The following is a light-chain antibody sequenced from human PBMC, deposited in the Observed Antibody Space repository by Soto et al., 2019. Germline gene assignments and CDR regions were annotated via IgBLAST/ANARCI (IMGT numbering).Light chain of an antibody. J-gene: IGLJ1*01. Sequence: QSALTQPASVSGSPGQSITISCTGSGSDIGAYNYVSWYQQHPGKAPKLLIHGVTRRPSGVSSRFSASKSAYTASLTISGLQAEDEANYYCSSFTTSYFYVLGPGTKVTVL. CDR3: SSFTTSYFYV. V-gene: IGLV2-14*01. CDR2: GVT. CDR1: GSDIGAYNY.